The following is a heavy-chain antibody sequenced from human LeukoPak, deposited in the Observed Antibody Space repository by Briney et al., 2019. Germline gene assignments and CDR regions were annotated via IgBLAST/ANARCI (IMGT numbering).Heavy chain of an antibody. J-gene: IGHJ6*03. D-gene: IGHD2-21*01. V-gene: IGHV1-2*02. CDR1: GYTFTGYY. CDR3: ATGPVRALGWYYMDV. Sequence: ASVKVSCKASGYTFTGYYMHWVRQAPGQGLEWMGWINPNSGGTNYAQKFQGRVTMTRDTSISTAYMELSSLRSEDAAVYYCATGPVRALGWYYMDVWGKGTTVTISS. CDR2: INPNSGGT.